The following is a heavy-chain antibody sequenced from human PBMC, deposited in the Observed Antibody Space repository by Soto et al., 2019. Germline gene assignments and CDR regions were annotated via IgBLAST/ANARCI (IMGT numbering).Heavy chain of an antibody. CDR3: ARDSGSYYPPAYYY. Sequence: GGSLRLSCAASGFTFSSYGMHWVRQAPGKGLEWVAVIWYDGSNKYYADSVKGRFTISRDNSKNTLHLQMNSLRAEDTAVYYCARDSGSYYPPAYYYWGQGTLVTVSS. V-gene: IGHV3-33*01. J-gene: IGHJ4*02. CDR1: GFTFSSYG. CDR2: IWYDGSNK. D-gene: IGHD1-26*01.